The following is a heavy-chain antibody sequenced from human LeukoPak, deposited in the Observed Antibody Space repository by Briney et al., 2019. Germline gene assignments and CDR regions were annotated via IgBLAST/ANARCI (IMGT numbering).Heavy chain of an antibody. J-gene: IGHJ6*02. CDR2: ISSSGSTK. D-gene: IGHD2-2*01. CDR1: GFTFSSYE. Sequence: GGSLRLSCAASGFTFSSYEMNWVRQAPGKGLEWVSYISSSGSTKYYADSVKGRFTISRDNAKNSLYLQMNTLRAEDTAFYYCARDSRTSWYYGMDVWGQGTTVTVSS. V-gene: IGHV3-48*03. CDR3: ARDSRTSWYYGMDV.